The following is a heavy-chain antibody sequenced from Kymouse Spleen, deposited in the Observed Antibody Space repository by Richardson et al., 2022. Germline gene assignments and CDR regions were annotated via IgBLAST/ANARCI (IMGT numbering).Heavy chain of an antibody. J-gene: IGHJ4*02. CDR3: ARLGDWDYFDY. D-gene: IGHD3-16*02. CDR2: INHSGST. Sequence: QVQLQQWGAGLLKPSETLSLTCAVYGGSFSGYYWSWIRQPPGKGLEWIGEINHSGSTNYNPSLKSRVTISVDTSKNQFSLKLSSVTAADTAVYYCARLGDWDYFDYWGQGTLVTVSS. V-gene: IGHV4-34*01. CDR1: GGSFSGYY.